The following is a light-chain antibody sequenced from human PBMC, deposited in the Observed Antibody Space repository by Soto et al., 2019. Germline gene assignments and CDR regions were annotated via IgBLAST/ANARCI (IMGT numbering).Light chain of an antibody. J-gene: IGLJ1*01. Sequence: QSALTQPPSASGSPGQSVTISCTGTYSDIGAYNYVSWYQQAPGKAPKLVIYEVNKRPSGVPDRFSGSKSGNTASLTVSGLQAEDEADYYCTSYAGNGKNDFYAFGPGTQLTVL. CDR1: YSDIGAYNY. CDR2: EVN. CDR3: TSYAGNGKNDFYA. V-gene: IGLV2-8*01.